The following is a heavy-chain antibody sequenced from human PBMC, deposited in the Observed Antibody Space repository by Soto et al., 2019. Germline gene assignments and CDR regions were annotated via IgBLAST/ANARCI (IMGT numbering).Heavy chain of an antibody. CDR2: INAGNGNT. J-gene: IGHJ6*02. D-gene: IGHD3-22*01. Sequence: ASVKVSCKASGYTFTSYAMHWVRQAPGQRLEWMGWINAGNGNTKYSQKFQGRVTITRDTSASTAYMELSSLRSEDTAVYYCAAGGAYDSSGYYYGYYYGMDVWGQGTTVTVSS. CDR1: GYTFTSYA. CDR3: AAGGAYDSSGYYYGYYYGMDV. V-gene: IGHV1-3*01.